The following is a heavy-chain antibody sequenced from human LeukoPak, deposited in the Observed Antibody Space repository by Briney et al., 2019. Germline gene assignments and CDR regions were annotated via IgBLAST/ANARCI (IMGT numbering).Heavy chain of an antibody. J-gene: IGHJ5*02. Sequence: GGSLRLFCAASGFTFSSYAMHWVRQAPGKGLEWVAVISYDGSNKYYADSVKGRFTISRDNSKNTLYLQMNSLRAEDTAVYYCARDYGSGSYYIRKNWFDPWGQGTLVTVSS. CDR2: ISYDGSNK. V-gene: IGHV3-30-3*01. CDR3: ARDYGSGSYYIRKNWFDP. CDR1: GFTFSSYA. D-gene: IGHD3-10*01.